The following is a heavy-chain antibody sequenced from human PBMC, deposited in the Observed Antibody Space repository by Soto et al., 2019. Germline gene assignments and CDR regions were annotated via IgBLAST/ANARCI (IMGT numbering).Heavy chain of an antibody. J-gene: IGHJ3*01. CDR1: GFTFSSYA. Sequence: GGSLRLSCAASGFTFSSYAMSWVRQAPGKGLACVSAISGSGGSTYYADSVKGRFAISRDNSKNTLYLQMNSLRAEDKDVYYCAKDRINSGGDVAFDVWGQGTMVTV. D-gene: IGHD1-26*01. V-gene: IGHV3-23*01. CDR3: AKDRINSGGDVAFDV. CDR2: ISGSGGST.